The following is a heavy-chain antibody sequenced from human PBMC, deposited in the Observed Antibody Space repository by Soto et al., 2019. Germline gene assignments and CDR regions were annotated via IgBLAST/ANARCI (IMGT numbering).Heavy chain of an antibody. CDR2: IYHSGST. CDR3: ATYYDILTDDPLRVGFDY. CDR1: GGSISSGGYY. V-gene: IGHV4-31*03. Sequence: PSETLSLTCTVSGGSISSGGYYWSWIRQHPGKGLEWIGYIYHSGSTYYNPSLKSRVTISVDTSKNQFSLKLSSVTAADTAVYYCATYYDILTDDPLRVGFDYWGQGTLVTV. J-gene: IGHJ4*02. D-gene: IGHD3-9*01.